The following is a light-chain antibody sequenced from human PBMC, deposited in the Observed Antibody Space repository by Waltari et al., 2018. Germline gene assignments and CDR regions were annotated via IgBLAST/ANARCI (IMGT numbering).Light chain of an antibody. CDR3: CSYAGASTHVV. Sequence: QSALTQPASVSGSPGQSITISCTGTSSDVGSYNLVSCYQQHPGKAPKLMIYEVTKRPSGVSNRFSGSKSGNTASLTISGLQAEDESDYYCCSYAGASTHVVFGGGTKVTVL. V-gene: IGLV2-23*02. CDR1: SSDVGSYNL. CDR2: EVT. J-gene: IGLJ2*01.